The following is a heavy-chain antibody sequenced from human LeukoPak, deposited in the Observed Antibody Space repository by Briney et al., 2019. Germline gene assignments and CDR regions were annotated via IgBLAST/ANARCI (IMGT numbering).Heavy chain of an antibody. Sequence: PSQTLSLTCAVSGGSISSGGYSWSWIRQPPGKGLEWIGYIYHSWSTYYNPSLKSRVTISVDRSKNQFSLKLSPVTAADTAVYYCARFTVTTDYFDYWGQGTLVTVSS. D-gene: IGHD4-17*01. CDR3: ARFTVTTDYFDY. CDR2: IYHSWST. CDR1: GGSISSGGYS. J-gene: IGHJ4*02. V-gene: IGHV4-30-2*01.